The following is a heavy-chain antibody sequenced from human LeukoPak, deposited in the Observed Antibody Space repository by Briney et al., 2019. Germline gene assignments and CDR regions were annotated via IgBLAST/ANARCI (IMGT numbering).Heavy chain of an antibody. D-gene: IGHD2-2*01. CDR1: GYTFIKYA. Sequence: ASVKVYCKASGYTFIKYAMHWVRQAPGQTLEWMAWINAGNGNTKYSQKFQGRVTITRDTSASIAYMELSSLRSEDTAVYYCAREACSSTRCYDLAFDIWGQGTMVTVSS. CDR3: AREACSSTRCYDLAFDI. V-gene: IGHV1-3*01. CDR2: INAGNGNT. J-gene: IGHJ3*02.